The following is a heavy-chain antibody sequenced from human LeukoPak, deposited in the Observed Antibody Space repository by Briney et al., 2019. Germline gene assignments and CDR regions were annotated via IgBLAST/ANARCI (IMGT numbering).Heavy chain of an antibody. CDR1: GGSISSYY. V-gene: IGHV4-34*01. CDR2: INHSGST. Sequence: SETLSLTCTVSGGSISSYYWSWIRQPPGKGLEWIGEINHSGSTNYNPSLKSRVTISVDTSKNQFSLKLSSVTAADTAVYYCARWWSPNSSSWYDGTTYPKYYFDYWGQGTLVTVSS. CDR3: ARWWSPNSSSWYDGTTYPKYYFDY. D-gene: IGHD6-13*01. J-gene: IGHJ4*02.